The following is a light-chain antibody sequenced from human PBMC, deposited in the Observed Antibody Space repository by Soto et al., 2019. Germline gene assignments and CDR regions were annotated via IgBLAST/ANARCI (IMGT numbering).Light chain of an antibody. CDR1: LGISNE. V-gene: IGKV1-6*01. J-gene: IGKJ1*01. CDR3: LQDYTYPWT. CDR2: GAS. Sequence: IQMTQSPSSLSASVGDRVTITCRASLGISNELGWYQQRPGKAPKVLIYGASNLQSGVPSRFSGSASGTDFTLTISSLQPEDFATYYCLQDYTYPWTFGQGTKVEMK.